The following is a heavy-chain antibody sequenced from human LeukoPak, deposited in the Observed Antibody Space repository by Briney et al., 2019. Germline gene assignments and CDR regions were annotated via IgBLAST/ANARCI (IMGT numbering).Heavy chain of an antibody. V-gene: IGHV3-30-3*01. Sequence: GGSLRLSCAASGFTFSSYAMHWVRQAPGKGLEWVAVISYDGSNKYYADSVKGRFTISRDNAKNTLYLQVNNLRAEDTAVYYCARGPNSNWSGLDFWGQGTLLTVSS. CDR1: GFTFSSYA. CDR3: ARGPNSNWSGLDF. J-gene: IGHJ4*02. D-gene: IGHD6-6*01. CDR2: ISYDGSNK.